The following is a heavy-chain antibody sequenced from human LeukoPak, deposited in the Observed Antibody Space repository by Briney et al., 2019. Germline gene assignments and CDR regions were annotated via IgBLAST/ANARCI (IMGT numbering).Heavy chain of an antibody. V-gene: IGHV3-23*01. CDR3: ARALYYYNSLDY. D-gene: IGHD3-22*01. Sequence: GGSLRLSCAASGFTFSSYAMSWVRQAPGKGLEWVSAISGSGGRTYYADSVKGRFTISRDKSKNTLYLQMNSLRAEDTAVYYCARALYYYNSLDYWGQGTLVTVSS. CDR2: ISGSGGRT. J-gene: IGHJ4*02. CDR1: GFTFSSYA.